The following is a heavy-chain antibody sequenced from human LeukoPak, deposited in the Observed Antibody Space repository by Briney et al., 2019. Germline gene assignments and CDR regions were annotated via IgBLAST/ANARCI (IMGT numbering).Heavy chain of an antibody. V-gene: IGHV1-69*01. J-gene: IGHJ4*02. CDR2: IIPIFGTA. CDR1: GGTFSSYA. CDR3: ARDAGRGVSYNY. D-gene: IGHD3-10*01. Sequence: EASVKVSCKASGGTFSSYAITWVRQAPGQGLEWMGGIIPIFGTANYAQKFQGRVTITADESTSTAYMELSSLRSEDTAVSYCARDAGRGVSYNYWGQGTLVTVSS.